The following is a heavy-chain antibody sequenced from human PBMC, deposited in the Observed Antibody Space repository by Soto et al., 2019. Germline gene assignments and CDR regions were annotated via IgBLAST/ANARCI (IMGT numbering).Heavy chain of an antibody. CDR2: IYFRGTT. V-gene: IGHV4-59*01. Sequence: TLSHKCTVSGFSISRYTCSCIRRPPGKGLEWIGYIYFRGTTNYNPSLKSRVAMSADTSKNQFSLKLNSVTAADTAVYYCARMNYYDTSGYPFDYWGQGMMVT. CDR3: ARMNYYDTSGYPFDY. D-gene: IGHD3-22*01. CDR1: GFSISRYT. J-gene: IGHJ4*02.